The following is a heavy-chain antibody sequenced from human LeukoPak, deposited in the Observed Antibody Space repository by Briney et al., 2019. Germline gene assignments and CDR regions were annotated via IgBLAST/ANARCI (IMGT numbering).Heavy chain of an antibody. CDR3: AKEGYYYGSGSYYNPVDY. D-gene: IGHD3-10*01. J-gene: IGHJ4*02. V-gene: IGHV3-23*01. Sequence: GGSLRLSCAASGFTFSSYAMSWVRQAPGKGLEWVSAISGSGGSTYYADSVKGRFTISRDNSKNTLYLQMNGLRAEDTAVYYCAKEGYYYGSGSYYNPVDYWGQGTLVTVSS. CDR1: GFTFSSYA. CDR2: ISGSGGST.